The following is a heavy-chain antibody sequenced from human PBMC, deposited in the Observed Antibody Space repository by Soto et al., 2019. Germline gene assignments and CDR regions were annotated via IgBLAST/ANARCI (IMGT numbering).Heavy chain of an antibody. CDR1: GCSISSGGYS. CDR3: ASTSLCNWLDS. V-gene: IGHV4-30-2*01. Sequence: TLPLPCSVAGCSISSGGYSWSWIRQPPGKGLEWIGYIYHSGSTYYNPSLKSRVTISVDRSNNQFSLKLSSVTAAYTAVYYCASTSLCNWLDSWRQGALV. J-gene: IGHJ5*01. CDR2: IYHSGST.